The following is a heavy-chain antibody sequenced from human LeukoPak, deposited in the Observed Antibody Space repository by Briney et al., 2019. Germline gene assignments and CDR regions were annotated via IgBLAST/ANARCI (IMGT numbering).Heavy chain of an antibody. V-gene: IGHV3-21*01. CDR1: GFTFSSYS. CDR3: AGRDRTHYYFDY. J-gene: IGHJ4*02. Sequence: PGGSLRLSCAASGFTFSSYSMNWVRQAPGKGLEWVSSISSSSSYIYYADSVKGRFTISRDNAKNSLYLQMNSLRAEDTAVYYCAGRDRTHYYFDYWGQGTLVTVSS. CDR2: ISSSSSYI.